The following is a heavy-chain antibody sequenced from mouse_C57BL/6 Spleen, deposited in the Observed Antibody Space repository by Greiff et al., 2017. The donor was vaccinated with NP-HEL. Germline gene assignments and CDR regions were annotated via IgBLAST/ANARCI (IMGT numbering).Heavy chain of an antibody. CDR2: IYPGSGST. V-gene: IGHV1-55*01. J-gene: IGHJ2*01. CDR3: ARMRDFDY. Sequence: QVQLKQPGAELGKKGAWGQRGGGGAGDTFTSYWITWVKQRPGQGLEWIGDIYPGSGSTNYNEKFKSKATLTVDTSSSTAYMQLSSLTSEDSAVYYCARMRDFDYWGQGTTLTVSS. CDR1: GDTFTSYW.